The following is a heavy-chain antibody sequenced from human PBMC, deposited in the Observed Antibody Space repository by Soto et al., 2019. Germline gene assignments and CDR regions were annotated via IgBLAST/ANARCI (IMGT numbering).Heavy chain of an antibody. V-gene: IGHV4-61*01. CDR3: ASYWNDGDYDRWYFDY. J-gene: IGHJ4*02. CDR1: GGSVSSGSYY. CDR2: IYYSGST. Sequence: SETLSLTCTVSGGSVSSGSYYWSWIRQPPGKGLEWIGYIYYSGSTNYNPSLKSRVTISVDTSKNQFSLKLSSVTAADTAVYYCASYWNDGDYDRWYFDYWGQGTLVTVSS. D-gene: IGHD1-1*01.